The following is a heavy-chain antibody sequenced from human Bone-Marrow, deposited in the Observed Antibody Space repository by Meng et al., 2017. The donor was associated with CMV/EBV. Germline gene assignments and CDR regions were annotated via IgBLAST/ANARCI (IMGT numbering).Heavy chain of an antibody. J-gene: IGHJ4*02. Sequence: GESLKISCAASGFTFSRYSMTWVRQAPGKGLEWVAHIKEDGSERYYVDSVKGRFTISRDNAKNSLYLQMNSLRAEDTALYYCARDSGSLLYYFDYWGQGTLVTVSS. V-gene: IGHV3-7*03. CDR2: IKEDGSER. D-gene: IGHD1-26*01. CDR1: GFTFSRYS. CDR3: ARDSGSLLYYFDY.